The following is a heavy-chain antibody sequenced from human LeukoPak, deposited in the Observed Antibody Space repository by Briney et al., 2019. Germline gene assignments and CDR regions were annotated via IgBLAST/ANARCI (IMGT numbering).Heavy chain of an antibody. CDR1: GCTFSSYA. CDR2: IIPIFGTA. J-gene: IGHJ6*03. Sequence: ASVKVSCKASGCTFSSYAISWVRQAPGQGLEWMGGIIPIFGTANYAQKFQGRVTITADESTSTAYMELSSLRSEDTAVYYCASLPCSSTSCYCYYYYMDVWGKGTTVTVSS. CDR3: ASLPCSSTSCYCYYYYMDV. D-gene: IGHD2-2*01. V-gene: IGHV1-69*13.